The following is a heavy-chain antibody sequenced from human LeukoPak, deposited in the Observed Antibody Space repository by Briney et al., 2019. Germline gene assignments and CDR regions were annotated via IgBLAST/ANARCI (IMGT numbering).Heavy chain of an antibody. CDR1: GGSVRSYW. J-gene: IGHJ4*02. Sequence: KPSETLSLTCDVSGGSVRSYWWGWVRQPARKGLEWLGRIYSTGSTRFNPSLKSRLTLSIDTSTNQFSLKLTSVTAADTAVYFCARQGYTVSYYFLDYWSQGTLVTVSS. CDR2: IYSTGST. D-gene: IGHD1-26*01. CDR3: ARQGYTVSYYFLDY. V-gene: IGHV4-4*07.